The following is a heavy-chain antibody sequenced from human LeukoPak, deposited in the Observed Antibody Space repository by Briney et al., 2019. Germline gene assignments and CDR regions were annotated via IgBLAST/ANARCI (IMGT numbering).Heavy chain of an antibody. Sequence: GASVKVSCKASGGTFSSYAISWVRQAPGQGLEWMGGIIPIFGTANYAQKFQGRVTITANESTSTAYMELSSLRSEDTAVYYCASGLVGATTGSYWGQGTLVTVSS. V-gene: IGHV1-69*13. CDR2: IIPIFGTA. CDR1: GGTFSSYA. CDR3: ASGLVGATTGSY. J-gene: IGHJ4*02. D-gene: IGHD1-26*01.